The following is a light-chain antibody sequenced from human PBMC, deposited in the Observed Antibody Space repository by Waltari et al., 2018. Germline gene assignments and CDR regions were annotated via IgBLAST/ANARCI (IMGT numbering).Light chain of an antibody. CDR2: EVS. CDR1: SSDVGAFNF. Sequence: QSALTQPASVSGSPGQSITISCPGTSSDVGAFNFVPWYQQHPGKAPKLIIYEVSNRPSGVSNRFSGSKSGNTASLTISGLQAEDEADYYCNSYATNSARVFGGGTKLTVL. J-gene: IGLJ3*02. CDR3: NSYATNSARV. V-gene: IGLV2-14*01.